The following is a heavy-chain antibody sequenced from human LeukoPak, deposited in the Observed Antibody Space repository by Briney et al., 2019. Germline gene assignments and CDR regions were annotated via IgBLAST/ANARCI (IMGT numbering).Heavy chain of an antibody. D-gene: IGHD3-10*01. J-gene: IGHJ3*02. Sequence: SETLSLTCTVSGGSISSYYWSWIRQPAGKGLEWIGRIYTSGSTNYNPSLKSRVTISVDTSKNQFSLKLSSVTAADTAVYYCARAGLLWFGELKGRAFDIWGQGTMVTVSS. V-gene: IGHV4-4*07. CDR1: GGSISSYY. CDR3: ARAGLLWFGELKGRAFDI. CDR2: IYTSGST.